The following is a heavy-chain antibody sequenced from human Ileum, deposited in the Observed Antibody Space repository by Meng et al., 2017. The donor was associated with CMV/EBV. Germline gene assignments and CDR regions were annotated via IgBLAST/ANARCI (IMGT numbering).Heavy chain of an antibody. D-gene: IGHD2-21*02. CDR3: AREAGGGHFASDWFDP. Sequence: GESLKISCAASGFTFSKYTINWVRQAPGKGLEWVSSLSSNSYYIYYADSVKGRFTISRDNAQNSLYLQMNSLRVDDTGFYYCAREAGGGHFASDWFDPWGRGTLVTVSS. CDR1: GFTFSKYT. CDR2: LSSNSYYI. J-gene: IGHJ5*02. V-gene: IGHV3-21*01.